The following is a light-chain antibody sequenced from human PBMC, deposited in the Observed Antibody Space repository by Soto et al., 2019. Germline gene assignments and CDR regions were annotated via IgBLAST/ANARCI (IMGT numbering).Light chain of an antibody. Sequence: EIVMTQSPATLSVSPGERATLSCRASQSISSNVGWYQQRPGQAPRLLIYGASTRATGIPARFSGSGSGTEFTLTISSLDSEDSAVYYCQQYNTWRQFTFGQGTRLEIK. J-gene: IGKJ5*01. CDR1: QSISSN. CDR2: GAS. V-gene: IGKV3-15*01. CDR3: QQYNTWRQFT.